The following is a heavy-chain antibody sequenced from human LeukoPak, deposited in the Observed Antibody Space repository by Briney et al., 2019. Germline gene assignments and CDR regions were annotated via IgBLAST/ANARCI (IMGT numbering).Heavy chain of an antibody. CDR3: ARGRVTIAAAGRDAFDI. CDR1: GFTFSSYG. D-gene: IGHD6-13*01. Sequence: PGGSLRLSCAASGFTFSSYGMHWVRQAPGKGLEWVAFIRYDGSNKYYADSVKGRFTISRDNSKNTLYLQMNSLRAEDTAVYYCARGRVTIAAAGRDAFDIWGQGTMVTVSS. CDR2: IRYDGSNK. V-gene: IGHV3-30*02. J-gene: IGHJ3*02.